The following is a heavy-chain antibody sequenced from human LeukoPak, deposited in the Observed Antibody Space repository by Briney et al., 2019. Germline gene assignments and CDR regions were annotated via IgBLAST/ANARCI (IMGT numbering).Heavy chain of an antibody. CDR2: IYHSGST. Sequence: SETMSLTCAVSGGSISRGGYSWSWIRQPPGKGLEWIGYIYHSGSTYYNPSLKSRVTISVDRSKNQFSLKLSSVTAADTAVYYCARGYGDYEIGYYFDYWGQGTLVTVSS. J-gene: IGHJ4*02. D-gene: IGHD4-17*01. CDR1: GGSISRGGYS. CDR3: ARGYGDYEIGYYFDY. V-gene: IGHV4-30-2*01.